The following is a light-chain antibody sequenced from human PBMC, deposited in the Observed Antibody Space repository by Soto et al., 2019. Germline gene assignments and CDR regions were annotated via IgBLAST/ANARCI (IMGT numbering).Light chain of an antibody. V-gene: IGKV3-20*01. CDR1: QSVSSSY. Sequence: IVLTQSPGTLSLSPGERATLSCRASQSVSSSYLAWYQQKPGQAPRLLIYGASSRATGIPDRFSGSGSGTDFTLTISSLQPEDIASYFCQQYDNLPFTFGQGTRLEIK. CDR2: GAS. J-gene: IGKJ5*01. CDR3: QQYDNLPFT.